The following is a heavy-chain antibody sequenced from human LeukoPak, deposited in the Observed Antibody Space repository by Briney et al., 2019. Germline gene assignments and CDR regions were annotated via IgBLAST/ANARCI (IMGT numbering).Heavy chain of an antibody. D-gene: IGHD1-7*01. CDR1: GLTFTNSE. Sequence: GGSLRLSCAASGLTFTNSEMYWVRQAPGKGLEWVAYISSTGSTIYYADSVKGRFTISRDDARNSLSLEMNNLRAEDTAVYYCARETAYWNYFDPWGQGTLVTVSS. CDR2: ISSTGSTI. CDR3: ARETAYWNYFDP. V-gene: IGHV3-48*03. J-gene: IGHJ5*02.